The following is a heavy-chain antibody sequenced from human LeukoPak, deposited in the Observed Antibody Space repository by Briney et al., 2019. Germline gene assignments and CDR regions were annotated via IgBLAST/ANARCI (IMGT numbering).Heavy chain of an antibody. CDR3: ARGGNWKQNFDY. D-gene: IGHD1-20*01. Sequence: ASVKVSCKASGYTFTGYYIHWVRQAPGQGLEWMGWINPSSGATNYAQKFQDRVTMTRDTSMSAAYMEVRILRSDDTAVYYCARGGNWKQNFDYWGQGTLVTVSS. J-gene: IGHJ4*02. CDR2: INPSSGAT. V-gene: IGHV1-2*02. CDR1: GYTFTGYY.